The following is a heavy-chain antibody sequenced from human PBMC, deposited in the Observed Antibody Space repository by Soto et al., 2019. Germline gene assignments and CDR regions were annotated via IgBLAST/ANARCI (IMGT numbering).Heavy chain of an antibody. Sequence: PSETLSLTCTVSGGSISSYYWSWIRQPPGKGLEWIGYIYYTGSTHYNPSLKSRVTISVDTSKNQFSLKLSSVTAADTAVYFCGGEVRMGGYGPYLASGGQGSLVPVSS. CDR2: IYYTGST. CDR1: GGSISSYY. V-gene: IGHV4-59*01. D-gene: IGHD6-19*01. J-gene: IGHJ4*02. CDR3: GGEVRMGGYGPYLAS.